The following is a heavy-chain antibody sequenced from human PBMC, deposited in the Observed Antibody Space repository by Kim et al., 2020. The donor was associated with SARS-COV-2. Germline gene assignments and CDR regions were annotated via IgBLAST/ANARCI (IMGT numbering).Heavy chain of an antibody. Sequence: SETLSLTCTVSGGSISSSSYYWGWIRQPPGKGLEWIGSIYYSGSTYYNPSLKSRVTISVDTSKNQFSLKLSSVTAADTAVYYCARLRAARGHSGLFDYWGQGTLVTVSS. CDR2: IYYSGST. J-gene: IGHJ4*02. CDR3: ARLRAARGHSGLFDY. D-gene: IGHD6-6*01. CDR1: GGSISSSSYY. V-gene: IGHV4-39*01.